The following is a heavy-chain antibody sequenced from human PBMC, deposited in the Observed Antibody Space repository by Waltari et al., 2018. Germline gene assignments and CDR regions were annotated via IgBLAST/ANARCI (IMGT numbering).Heavy chain of an antibody. V-gene: IGHV3-30*02. CDR2: IRYDGSNK. CDR1: GFTFSSYG. CDR3: AKAAGAAAGEFDY. Sequence: QVQLVESGGGVVQPGGSLRLSCAASGFTFSSYGMHWVRQAPGKGLEWVAFIRYDGSNKYMADSVKGRFTISRNNSKNTLYLQMNSLRAEDTAVYYCAKAAGAAAGEFDYWGQGTLVTVSS. D-gene: IGHD6-13*01. J-gene: IGHJ4*02.